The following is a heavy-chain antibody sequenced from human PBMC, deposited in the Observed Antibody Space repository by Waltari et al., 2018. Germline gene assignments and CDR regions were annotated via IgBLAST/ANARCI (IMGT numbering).Heavy chain of an antibody. CDR3: AREGAGMRQCFDS. D-gene: IGHD1-26*01. J-gene: IGHJ4*02. CDR2: INPRGDGP. CDR1: GDRITGYY. V-gene: IGHV1-46*01. Sequence: QLQLVQSGAEVKKPGTSVKVSCKASGDRITGYYIHWMRQARGQGLEWMGKINPRGDGPCDADNFQGRRTMTRDTSTSTVYMELTSLTRQDTAIFFCAREGAGMRQCFDSWGQGTLVTVAS.